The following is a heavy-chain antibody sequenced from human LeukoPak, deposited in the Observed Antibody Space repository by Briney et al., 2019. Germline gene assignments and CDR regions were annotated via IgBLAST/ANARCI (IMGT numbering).Heavy chain of an antibody. V-gene: IGHV4-39*07. Sequence: KPSETLSLTCSVSGGSIGRGSYYWGWIRQPPGKGLEWIGSIYYSGSTYYNPSLKSRVTISVDTSKNQFSLKLSSVTAADTAVYYCARTGDLMRWFDPWGQGTLVTVSS. J-gene: IGHJ5*02. CDR3: ARTGDLMRWFDP. D-gene: IGHD3-10*01. CDR1: GGSIGRGSYY. CDR2: IYYSGST.